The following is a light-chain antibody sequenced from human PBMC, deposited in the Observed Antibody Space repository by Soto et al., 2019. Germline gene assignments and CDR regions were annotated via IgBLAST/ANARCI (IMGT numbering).Light chain of an antibody. CDR2: DAS. CDR3: QHYNSYSEA. Sequence: DIQLTQSPTFLSASAGDRVSITCRASQAIRRYLVWYQQKPGKAPNLLIYDASSLQTGVPSRFSGSGSGTEFTLTISSLQPDDFATYYCQHYNSYSEAFGQGTKVELK. J-gene: IGKJ1*01. V-gene: IGKV1-9*01. CDR1: QAIRRY.